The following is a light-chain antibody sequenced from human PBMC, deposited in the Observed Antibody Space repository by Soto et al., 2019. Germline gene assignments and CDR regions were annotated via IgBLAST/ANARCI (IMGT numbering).Light chain of an antibody. Sequence: DIQMTQSPSSVTASVGDRVTITCRASQDIITWLAWYQQKPGKAPNLLIYTASNLQSGVPSRFSGSGSGTHFTLTISSLQPEDFGTYYCQQYDGYPWTFGQGTKVDIK. CDR3: QQYDGYPWT. V-gene: IGKV1D-16*01. CDR1: QDIITW. J-gene: IGKJ1*01. CDR2: TAS.